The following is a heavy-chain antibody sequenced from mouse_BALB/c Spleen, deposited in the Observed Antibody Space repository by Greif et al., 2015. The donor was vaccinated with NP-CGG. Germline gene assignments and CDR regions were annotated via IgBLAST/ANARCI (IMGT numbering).Heavy chain of an antibody. V-gene: IGHV1-14*01. CDR2: INPYNDGT. CDR3: ATTDHNYFDY. Sequence: EVKLMESGPELVKPGASVKMSCKASGYTFTSYVMHWVKQKPGQGLEWIGYINPYNDGTKYNEKFKGKATLTSDKSSSTSYMHLSSQTSEYSTVYYSATTDHNYFDYWGQVTTLTVSS. CDR1: GYTFTSYV. J-gene: IGHJ2*01.